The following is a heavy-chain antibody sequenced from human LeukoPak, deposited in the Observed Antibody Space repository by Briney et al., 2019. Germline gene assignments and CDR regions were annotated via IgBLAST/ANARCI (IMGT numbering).Heavy chain of an antibody. V-gene: IGHV1-69*04. CDR3: ARDLSAALADFDY. J-gene: IGHJ4*02. D-gene: IGHD2-2*01. CDR2: IIPIFGIA. CDR1: GGTFRIYG. Sequence: ASVKVTCKSSGGTFRIYGLSWVRQAPGQGLEWMGRIIPIFGIANYAQKFQGRVTITADKSTSTAYMELSSLRSEDTAVYYCARDLSAALADFDYWGQGTLVIVSS.